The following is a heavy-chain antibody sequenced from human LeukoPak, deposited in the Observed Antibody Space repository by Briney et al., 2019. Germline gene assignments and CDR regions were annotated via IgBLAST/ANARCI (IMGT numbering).Heavy chain of an antibody. V-gene: IGHV4-4*09. CDR2: IYTSGST. CDR3: ASFTVDGDYYYYMDV. J-gene: IGHJ6*03. Sequence: SETLSLTCTVSGGSINSYYWSWIRQPPGKGLEWIGYIYTSGSTNYNPSLKSRVTISVDTSKNQFSLKLSSVTAADTAVYYCASFTVDGDYYYYMDVWGKGTTVTVSS. D-gene: IGHD4-17*01. CDR1: GGSINSYY.